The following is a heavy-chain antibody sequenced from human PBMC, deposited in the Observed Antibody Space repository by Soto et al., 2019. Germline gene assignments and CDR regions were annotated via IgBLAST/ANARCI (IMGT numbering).Heavy chain of an antibody. Sequence: SETLSLTCTVSGASISGFYWSWIRKSAGKGLEWIGRIYATGTTDYNPSLKSRVMMSVDTSKKQFSLKLRSVTAADTAVYYCVRDGTKTLRDWFDPWGQGMSVTVSS. CDR2: IYATGTT. CDR1: GASISGFY. D-gene: IGHD1-1*01. V-gene: IGHV4-4*07. CDR3: VRDGTKTLRDWFDP. J-gene: IGHJ5*02.